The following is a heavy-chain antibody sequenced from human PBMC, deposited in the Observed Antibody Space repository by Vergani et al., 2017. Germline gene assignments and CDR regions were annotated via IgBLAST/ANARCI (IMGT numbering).Heavy chain of an antibody. CDR3: ARKDCGGGSCYSWYFDL. CDR1: GFTFSDYY. J-gene: IGHJ2*01. V-gene: IGHV3-11*06. Sequence: QVQLVESGGGLVKPGGSLRLSCAASGFTFSDYYMSWIRQAPGKGLEWVSYISSSSSYTNYADSVKGRFTISRDNAKNSLYLQMNSLRAEDTTVYYCARKDCGGGSCYSWYFDLWGRGTLVTVSS. D-gene: IGHD2-15*01. CDR2: ISSSSSYT.